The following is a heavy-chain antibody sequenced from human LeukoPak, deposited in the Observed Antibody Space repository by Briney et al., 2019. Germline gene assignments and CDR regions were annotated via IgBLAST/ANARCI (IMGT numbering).Heavy chain of an antibody. CDR3: ARHLVPAPVWYFDL. CDR1: GLSISSYY. J-gene: IGHJ2*01. CDR2: IYTSGST. D-gene: IGHD2-2*01. Sequence: SVTLSLTCTVSGLSISSYYWRWTRQPPGRALEWIGYIYTSGSTNYNPYRKGRVTISVDTSKDQFSLKLSSVTAADTAVYYCARHLVPAPVWYFDLWGRGTLVTVSS. V-gene: IGHV4-4*09.